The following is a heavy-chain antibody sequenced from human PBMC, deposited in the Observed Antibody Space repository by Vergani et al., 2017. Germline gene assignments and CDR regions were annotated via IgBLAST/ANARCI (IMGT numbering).Heavy chain of an antibody. CDR2: IKNRGSN. CDR1: GGSFSGYY. D-gene: IGHD2-8*02. Sequence: QVQLQQWGAGLLQPSETLSLTCAVYGGSFSGYYWSWIRPPPGKGLEWIGEIKNRGSNNYNPSLKSRVTISVDTSKNQFSLTLSSVTAADTAVYYCARGPLVYYGMDVWDQGTSVTVSS. V-gene: IGHV4-34*01. J-gene: IGHJ6*02. CDR3: ARGPLVYYGMDV.